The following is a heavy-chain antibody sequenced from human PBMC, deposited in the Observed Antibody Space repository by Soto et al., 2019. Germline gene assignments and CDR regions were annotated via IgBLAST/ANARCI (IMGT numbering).Heavy chain of an antibody. D-gene: IGHD4-17*01. CDR2: INHSGST. V-gene: IGHV4-34*01. J-gene: IGHJ4*02. CDR3: ARGRRTTVPIDY. Sequence: QVQLQQWGAGLLKPSETLSLTCAVYGGSFSGYYWSWISQPPGKGLEWIGEINHSGSTNYNPSLKRPVTISVDTSKNHYSLKLSSVTAADTAVYYCARGRRTTVPIDYWGKGTLLTFSS. CDR1: GGSFSGYY.